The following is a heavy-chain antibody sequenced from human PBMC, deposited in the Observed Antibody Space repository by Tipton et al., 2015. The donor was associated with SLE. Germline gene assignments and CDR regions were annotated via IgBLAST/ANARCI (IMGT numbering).Heavy chain of an antibody. CDR2: ISAYNGNK. Sequence: QVKLVQSGAEVKKPGASVKVSCKASGYTFTSYGISWVRQAPGQGLEWMGWISAYNGNKNYAQKLQGRVTMTTDTSTSTAYMELRSLRSDATAVYYCARASYCSGGSCYPHYFDYWGQGTLVTVSS. CDR1: GYTFTSYG. D-gene: IGHD2-15*01. J-gene: IGHJ4*02. CDR3: ARASYCSGGSCYPHYFDY. V-gene: IGHV1-18*01.